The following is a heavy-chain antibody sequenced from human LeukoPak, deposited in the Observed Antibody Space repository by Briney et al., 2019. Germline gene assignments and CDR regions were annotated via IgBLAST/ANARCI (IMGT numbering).Heavy chain of an antibody. J-gene: IGHJ4*02. CDR3: ARYSNSNHDY. Sequence: ASVKVSCKASGYTFTSYAISWVRQAPGQGLEWMGWISAYDGNTKYGKRLQDRVTMTTDTSTSTACMELRSLRSDDTAVYYCARYSNSNHDYWGQGTLVTVSS. V-gene: IGHV1-18*01. D-gene: IGHD4-11*01. CDR1: GYTFTSYA. CDR2: ISAYDGNT.